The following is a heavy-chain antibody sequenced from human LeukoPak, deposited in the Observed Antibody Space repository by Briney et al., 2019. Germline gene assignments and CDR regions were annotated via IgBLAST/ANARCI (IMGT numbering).Heavy chain of an antibody. CDR3: ARDNHGGGKVLYY. CDR1: GFTFSSYS. D-gene: IGHD4-23*01. J-gene: IGHJ4*02. V-gene: IGHV3-21*01. CDR2: ISSSSSYI. Sequence: PGGSLRLSCAASGFTFSSYSMNWVRQAPGKGLEWVSSISSSSSYIYYADSVKGRFTISRDNAKNSPYLQMNSLRAEDTAVYYCARDNHGGGKVLYYWGQGTLVTVSS.